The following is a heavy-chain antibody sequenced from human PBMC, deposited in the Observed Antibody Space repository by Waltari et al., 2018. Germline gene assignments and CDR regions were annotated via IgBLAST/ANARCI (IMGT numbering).Heavy chain of an antibody. Sequence: QVQLQESGPGLVKPSETLSLTCTVSGGSISSYYWSWLRQSAGKGLEWIGRIYSSGSTNYNPSSGSTNYNPSLKSRVTMSVDTSKNQFSLKLNSVTAADTAVYFCARDQGSYYEYWGQGTLVTVSS. CDR3: ARDQGSYYEY. D-gene: IGHD3-10*01. J-gene: IGHJ4*02. V-gene: IGHV4-4*07. CDR2: IYSSGSTNYNPSSGST. CDR1: GGSISSYY.